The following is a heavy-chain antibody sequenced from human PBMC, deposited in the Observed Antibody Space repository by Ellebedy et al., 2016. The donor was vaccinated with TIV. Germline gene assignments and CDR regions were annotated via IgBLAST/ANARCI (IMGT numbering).Heavy chain of an antibody. Sequence: GESLKISCAASRFSFSSYWMTWVRQPPGKGLEWVANINQDGSDKYYVDSVKGRFTISRDNAKNSLYLQMNSLRAEDTALYYCATDGSYGDYLSPTHAFEMWGQGTMVTVSS. CDR1: RFSFSSYW. V-gene: IGHV3-7*01. CDR3: ATDGSYGDYLSPTHAFEM. D-gene: IGHD4-17*01. J-gene: IGHJ3*02. CDR2: INQDGSDK.